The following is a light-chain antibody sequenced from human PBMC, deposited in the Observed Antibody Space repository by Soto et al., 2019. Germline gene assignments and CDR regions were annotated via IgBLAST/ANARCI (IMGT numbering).Light chain of an antibody. CDR1: QSLLDSDDGDTY. CDR2: SLS. J-gene: IGKJ3*01. CDR3: MQHLELPFT. Sequence: DIVMTQTPLSLPITPGEPASISCRSSQSLLDSDDGDTYLDGYLQKPGQSPQLLIYSLSYRASGVPDRFSGSGSDTNFTLRISRVEAEDVGTYYCMQHLELPFTFGPGTKVDIK. V-gene: IGKV2-40*01.